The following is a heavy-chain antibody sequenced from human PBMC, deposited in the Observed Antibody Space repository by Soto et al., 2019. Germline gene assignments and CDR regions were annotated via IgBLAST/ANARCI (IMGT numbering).Heavy chain of an antibody. CDR3: ADMLYGDLLSGAFDI. CDR1: GFSLSTNGVG. J-gene: IGHJ3*02. Sequence: QITLKESGPTLVKPTQTLTLTCTFSGFSLSTNGVGVGWIRQPPGKALEWLAIIYWDDDKRYSLSLKSRITITKDTSKSQVVLTMTSMDPVDTATYYCADMLYGDLLSGAFDIWGQGTMVTVSS. D-gene: IGHD4-17*01. CDR2: IYWDDDK. V-gene: IGHV2-5*02.